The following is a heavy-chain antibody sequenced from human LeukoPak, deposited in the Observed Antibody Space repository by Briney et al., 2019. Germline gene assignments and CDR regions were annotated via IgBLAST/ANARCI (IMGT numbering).Heavy chain of an antibody. CDR3: AKSGIWSSYCFDN. CDR1: GFTFSGYA. D-gene: IGHD6-13*01. CDR2: ISGNGGTT. Sequence: GGSLRLSCAASGFTFSGYAMSWVRQAPGKGLEWVSSISGNGGTTHYADSVKGRFTISRDNSKNTLYLQMNSLSVEDTAAYYCAKSGIWSSYCFDNWGQGTLDTVSS. V-gene: IGHV3-23*01. J-gene: IGHJ4*02.